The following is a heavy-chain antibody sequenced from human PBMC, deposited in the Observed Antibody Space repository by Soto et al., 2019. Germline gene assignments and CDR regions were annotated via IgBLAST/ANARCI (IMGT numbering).Heavy chain of an antibody. CDR1: GFTFSSYG. D-gene: IGHD2-15*01. J-gene: IGHJ5*02. V-gene: IGHV3-30*18. Sequence: PGGSLRLSCAASGFTFSSYGMHWVRQAPGKGLEWAAVISYDGNNKYYADSVKGRFTISRDNSKNTLYLQMNSLRAEDTAVYYCAKDRGYGYSNWFDPWGQGTLVTVS. CDR3: AKDRGYGYSNWFDP. CDR2: ISYDGNNK.